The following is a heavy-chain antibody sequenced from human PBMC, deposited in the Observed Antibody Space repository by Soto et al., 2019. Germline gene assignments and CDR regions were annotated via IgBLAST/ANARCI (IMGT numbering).Heavy chain of an antibody. J-gene: IGHJ4*02. D-gene: IGHD1-7*01. Sequence: WGSLRLSCAASGFTFSSAWMNWVRQAPGKGLEWVGLIKSRHDGGTTDYAAPVKGRFSISRDDSRNTLYLQMNSLITEDTAVYYCAADLPNANYPIDYWGQGTLVTVSS. V-gene: IGHV3-15*07. CDR2: IKSRHDGGTT. CDR3: AADLPNANYPIDY. CDR1: GFTFSSAW.